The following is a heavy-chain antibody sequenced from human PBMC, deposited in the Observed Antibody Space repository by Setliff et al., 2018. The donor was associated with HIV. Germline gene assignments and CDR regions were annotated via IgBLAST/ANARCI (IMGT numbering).Heavy chain of an antibody. CDR3: ARRGRDGVLIVFATGFDP. Sequence: PSETLSLTCSVSGGSISSSTYYWGWIRQPPGKGLEWIGDIFYTGSTYYNPSLKSRVAISIGTSENRLSLRLNSVTAADTGVYYCARRGRDGVLIVFATGFDPWGQGTLVTVSS. CDR1: GGSISSSTYY. V-gene: IGHV4-39*01. J-gene: IGHJ5*02. D-gene: IGHD2-8*01. CDR2: IFYTGST.